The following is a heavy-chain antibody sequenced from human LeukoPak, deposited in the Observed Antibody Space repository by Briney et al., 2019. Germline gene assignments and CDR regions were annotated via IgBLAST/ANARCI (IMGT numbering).Heavy chain of an antibody. V-gene: IGHV4-4*09. Sequence: SETLSLTCTVSGGSISSNYWNWIRQPPGRGLEWIGYIYSSGSTNYNPSLKSRVTMSVDTSKNQFSLKLMSVTAADTAVYYCARQRLGEISLTAFDIWGRGTMVTVSS. CDR2: IYSSGST. CDR1: GGSISSNY. J-gene: IGHJ3*02. D-gene: IGHD3-16*02. CDR3: ARQRLGEISLTAFDI.